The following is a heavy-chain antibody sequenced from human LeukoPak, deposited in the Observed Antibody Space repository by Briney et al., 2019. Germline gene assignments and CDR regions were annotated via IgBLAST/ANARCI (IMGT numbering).Heavy chain of an antibody. V-gene: IGHV4-34*01. CDR3: ARHPELYFFDY. D-gene: IGHD3-10*01. CDR1: GGSFSGYY. CDR2: INHSGST. Sequence: IPSETLSLTCAVYGGSFSGYYWSWIRQPPGKGLEWIGEINHSGSTNYNPSLKSRVTISVDTSKNQFSLKLSSVTAADTAVYYCARHPELYFFDYWGQGTLVTVSS. J-gene: IGHJ4*02.